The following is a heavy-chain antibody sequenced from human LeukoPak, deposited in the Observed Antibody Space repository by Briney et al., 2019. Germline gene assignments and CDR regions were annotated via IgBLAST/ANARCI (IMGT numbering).Heavy chain of an antibody. V-gene: IGHV1-2*02. J-gene: IGHJ4*02. CDR1: GYTFTGYY. D-gene: IGHD3-10*01. CDR2: INPNSGGT. Sequence: ASVKVSCKASGYTFTGYYMHWVRQAPGQGLEWMGWINPNSGGTNYAQKFQCRVTMTRDTSISTAYMELSRLRSDATAVSYCARAFFPITLVRRAIGADAFDIWGQGTLVTVSS. CDR3: ARAFFPITLVRRAIGADAFDI.